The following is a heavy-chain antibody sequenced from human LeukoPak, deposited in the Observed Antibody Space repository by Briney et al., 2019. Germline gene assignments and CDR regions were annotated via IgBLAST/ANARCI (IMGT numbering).Heavy chain of an antibody. V-gene: IGHV5-51*01. CDR2: IYPGDSDT. CDR3: VRQGYSYGIDY. J-gene: IGHJ4*02. Sequence: GESLKISCKGSGYSFTFHWIGWVRQMPGKGLEWMGIIYPGDSDTRYSPSFQGQVTISVDKSISTAYLQWGSLKASDTAMFYCVRQGYSYGIDYWGQGTLVSVSS. D-gene: IGHD5-18*01. CDR1: GYSFTFHW.